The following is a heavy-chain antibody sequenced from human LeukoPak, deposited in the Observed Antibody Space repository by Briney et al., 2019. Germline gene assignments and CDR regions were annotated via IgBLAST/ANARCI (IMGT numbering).Heavy chain of an antibody. Sequence: GGAPGPSFAAAGFTFSSYGMHRGRPAPGKGVGGGAVIWYDGSNKYYADSVKGRFTISRDNSKNTLYLQMNSLRAEDTAVYYCARAMGFSGWPYYFDYWGQGTLVTVSS. J-gene: IGHJ4*02. D-gene: IGHD6-19*01. CDR1: GFTFSSYG. V-gene: IGHV3-33*01. CDR2: IWYDGSNK. CDR3: ARAMGFSGWPYYFDY.